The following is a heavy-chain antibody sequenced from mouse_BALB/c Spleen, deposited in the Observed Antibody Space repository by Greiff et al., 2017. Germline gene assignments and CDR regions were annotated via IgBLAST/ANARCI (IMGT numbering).Heavy chain of an antibody. CDR2: ILPGSGST. CDR3: ARCYGNYYFDY. D-gene: IGHD2-1*01. J-gene: IGHJ2*01. V-gene: IGHV1-9*01. Sequence: VKLQQSGAELMKPGASVKISCKATGYTFSSYWIEWVKQRPGHGLEWIGEILPGSGSTNYNEKFKGKATFTADTSSNTAYMQLSSLTSEDSAVYYCARCYGNYYFDYWGQGTTLTVSS. CDR1: GYTFSSYW.